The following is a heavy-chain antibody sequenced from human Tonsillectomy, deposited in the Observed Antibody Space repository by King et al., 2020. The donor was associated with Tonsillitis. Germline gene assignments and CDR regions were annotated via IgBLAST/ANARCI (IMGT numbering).Heavy chain of an antibody. D-gene: IGHD5-18*01. V-gene: IGHV3-21*01. Sequence: VQLVESGGGLVKPGGSLRLSCAASGFTFSAYTMNWVRQAPGKGLEWVSSIHSSGAYTHSADSVRGRFTISRDNAENSLYLQMNSLRAEDTAVYYCVGGDSRDYWGPGTLLTVSS. CDR2: IHSSGAYT. J-gene: IGHJ4*02. CDR1: GFTFSAYT. CDR3: VGGDSRDY.